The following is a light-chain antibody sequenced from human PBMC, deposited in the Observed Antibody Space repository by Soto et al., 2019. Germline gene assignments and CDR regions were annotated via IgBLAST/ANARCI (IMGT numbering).Light chain of an antibody. CDR2: ATS. CDR3: QQSYTTPWT. J-gene: IGKJ1*01. Sequence: DIQMTQSPSSLSASVGDRVTITCRASQSVGRYLTWYQQKPGEAPKLLIYATSSLQSGVPSSFSGSGSGTGFTLTISSLQPEDFATYYCQQSYTTPWTFGQGTKVEVK. CDR1: QSVGRY. V-gene: IGKV1-39*01.